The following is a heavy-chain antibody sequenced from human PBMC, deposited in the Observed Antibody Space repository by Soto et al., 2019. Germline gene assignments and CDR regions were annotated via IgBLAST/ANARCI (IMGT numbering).Heavy chain of an antibody. CDR2: ISSKNGNT. Sequence: QVQLVQSGDDVKKPGASVKVSCKASGYTFSDYGVSWVRQAPGQGLEWIGWISSKNGNTNFAEKLRGRVTMTTDPSTSTVYMEWRSLRPDDAAVYYCSRDPPATPPDYCGQGTLVTVSS. V-gene: IGHV1-18*01. CDR3: SRDPPATPPDY. J-gene: IGHJ4*02. CDR1: GYTFSDYG.